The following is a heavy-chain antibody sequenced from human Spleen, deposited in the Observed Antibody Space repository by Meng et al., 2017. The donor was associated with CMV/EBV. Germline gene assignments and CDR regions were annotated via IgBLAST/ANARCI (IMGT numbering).Heavy chain of an antibody. D-gene: IGHD2-2*01. CDR3: ARAYCSSTNCPEAY. Sequence: VYGWSLIGYYWSWIRQPPGKGLEWIGEINYSGTTNYNPSLKSRVTISLNSSKNQFSLNLKSVTAADTAVYYCARAYCSSTNCPEAYWGQGTLVTVSS. CDR2: INYSGTT. V-gene: IGHV4-34*01. CDR1: GWSLIGYY. J-gene: IGHJ4*02.